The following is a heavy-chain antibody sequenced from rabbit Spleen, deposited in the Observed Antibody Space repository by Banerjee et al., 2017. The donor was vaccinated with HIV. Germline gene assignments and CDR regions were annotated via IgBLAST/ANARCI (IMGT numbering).Heavy chain of an antibody. D-gene: IGHD8-1*01. CDR3: ARDTGSSFSTYGMDL. J-gene: IGHJ6*01. CDR1: GFDFSIYG. Sequence: QEQLKESGGGLVQPGGSLKLSCKAYGFDFSIYGVTWVRQAPGKGLEWIGYIEPIFGNTYYANWAKGRFTISKTSSTTVTLQMTSLTAADMATYFCARDTGSSFSTYGMDLWGQGTLVTV. CDR2: IEPIFGNT. V-gene: IGHV1S39*01.